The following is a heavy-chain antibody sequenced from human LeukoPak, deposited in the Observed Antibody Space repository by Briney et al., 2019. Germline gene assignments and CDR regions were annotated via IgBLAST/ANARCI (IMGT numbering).Heavy chain of an antibody. J-gene: IGHJ4*02. CDR2: ISGSGGST. D-gene: IGHD6-19*01. Sequence: PGGSLRLSCAASGFTFSSYAMSWVRQAPGKGLEWVSAISGSGGSTYYADSVKGRFPISRDNSKNTLYLQMNSLRAEDTAVYYCAKTEREGWYYFDYWGREPWSPSPQ. CDR3: AKTEREGWYYFDY. CDR1: GFTFSSYA. V-gene: IGHV3-23*01.